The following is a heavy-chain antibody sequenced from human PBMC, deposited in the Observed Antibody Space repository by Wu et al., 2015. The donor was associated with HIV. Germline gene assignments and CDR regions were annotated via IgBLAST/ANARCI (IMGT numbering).Heavy chain of an antibody. CDR3: ARRRGYCSSTSCYANAFDI. Sequence: QVQLVQSGAEVMKPGSSVKVSCKASGGTFSSYAISWVRQAPGQGLEWMGGIIPIFGTANYAQKFQGRVTITTDESTSTAYMELSSLRSEDTAVYYCARRRGYCSSTSCYANAFDIWGQGTMVTVSS. J-gene: IGHJ3*02. D-gene: IGHD2-2*01. V-gene: IGHV1-69*05. CDR1: GGTFSSYA. CDR2: IIPIFGTA.